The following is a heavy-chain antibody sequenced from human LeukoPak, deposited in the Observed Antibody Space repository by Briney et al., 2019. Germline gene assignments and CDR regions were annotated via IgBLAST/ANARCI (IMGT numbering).Heavy chain of an antibody. D-gene: IGHD1-26*01. CDR3: AKHTEYSGSYYSYLDY. V-gene: IGHV3-23*01. CDR2: ISGSGGST. CDR1: GFTFSSYV. Sequence: GGPLRLSCAASGFTFSSYVMSWVRQAPGKGLEWVSAISGSGGSTYYADSVKGRFTISRDNSKNTLYLQMNSLRAEDTAVYYCAKHTEYSGSYYSYLDYWGQGTLVTVSS. J-gene: IGHJ4*02.